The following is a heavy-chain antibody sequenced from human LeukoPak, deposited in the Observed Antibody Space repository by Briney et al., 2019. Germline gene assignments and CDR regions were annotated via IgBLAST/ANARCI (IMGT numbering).Heavy chain of an antibody. CDR2: IDSNSRSI. V-gene: IGHV3-9*03. CDR3: ARGVGATLFYYFHMDV. Sequence: GRSLRLSCAASGFRFDDYAMHWVRQVPGKGLEWVSGIDSNSRSIGHADSVKGRFTISRDNARNSLYLQMNSLRTEDMALYYCARGVGATLFYYFHMDVWGKGTTVTVSS. D-gene: IGHD1-26*01. J-gene: IGHJ6*03. CDR1: GFRFDDYA.